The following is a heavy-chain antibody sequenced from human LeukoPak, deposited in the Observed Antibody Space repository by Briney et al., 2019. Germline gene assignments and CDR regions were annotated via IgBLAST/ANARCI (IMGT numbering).Heavy chain of an antibody. J-gene: IGHJ4*02. D-gene: IGHD2-2*01. Sequence: GASVKVSCKASGYTFIGYYMHWVRQAPGQGLEWMGWINPNSGGTNYAQKFQGRVTMTRDTSISTAYMELSRLKSDDTAVYYCARGGRYCSSSTCYYDYWGQGTLVTVSS. V-gene: IGHV1-2*02. CDR2: INPNSGGT. CDR3: ARGGRYCSSSTCYYDY. CDR1: GYTFIGYY.